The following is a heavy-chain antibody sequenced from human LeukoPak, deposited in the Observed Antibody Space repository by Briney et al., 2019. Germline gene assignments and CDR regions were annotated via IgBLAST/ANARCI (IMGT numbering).Heavy chain of an antibody. Sequence: GEALKISCKGSGYSFTSYWITWVRQMPGKGLEWVGIIYPGDSDTRYSPSFQGQVTISADKSINTAYLQWSSLKASDTAIYYCARHREWLRLDTDYYMDVWGKGTTVTVSS. D-gene: IGHD5-12*01. CDR1: GYSFTSYW. CDR3: ARHREWLRLDTDYYMDV. CDR2: IYPGDSDT. V-gene: IGHV5-51*01. J-gene: IGHJ6*03.